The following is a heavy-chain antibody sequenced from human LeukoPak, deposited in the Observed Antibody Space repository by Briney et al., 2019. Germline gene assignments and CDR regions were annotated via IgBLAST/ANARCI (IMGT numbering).Heavy chain of an antibody. D-gene: IGHD3-3*01. CDR2: INPSGGST. CDR1: GYTFTSYD. J-gene: IGHJ4*02. Sequence: ASVKVSCKASGYTFTSYDINWVRQAPGQGLEWMGIINPSGGSTSYAQKFQGRVTMTRDTSTSTVYMELSSLRSEDTAVYYCARASGGVYDFWSGYYLYWGQGTLVTVSS. CDR3: ARASGGVYDFWSGYYLY. V-gene: IGHV1-46*01.